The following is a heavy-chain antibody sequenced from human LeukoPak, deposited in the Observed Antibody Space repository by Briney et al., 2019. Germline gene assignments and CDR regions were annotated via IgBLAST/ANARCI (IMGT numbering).Heavy chain of an antibody. CDR2: IRSKAYGGTT. V-gene: IGHV3-49*03. D-gene: IGHD3-22*01. J-gene: IGHJ4*02. Sequence: PGRSLRPSCTASGFTFGDYAMSWFRQAPGKGLEWVGFIRSKAYGGTTEYAASVKGRFTISRDDSKSIAYLQMNSLKTEDTAVYYCYYYDSSGYEPLDYWGQGTLVTVSS. CDR1: GFTFGDYA. CDR3: YYYDSSGYEPLDY.